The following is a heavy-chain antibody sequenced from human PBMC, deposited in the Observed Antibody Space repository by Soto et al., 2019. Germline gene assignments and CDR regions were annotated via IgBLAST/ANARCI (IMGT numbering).Heavy chain of an antibody. J-gene: IGHJ4*02. CDR2: INSDGSST. CDR1: GFTFSSHW. Sequence: EVQLVESGGSLVQPGRSLRLSCAASGFTFSSHWMHWVRQAPGKGLVWVSRINSDGSSTTYADSVKGRFTFSRDNAKNTLYLQMNSLRAEDTAIYYCARDEGYGYGVDYWGQGTLVTVSS. CDR3: ARDEGYGYGVDY. D-gene: IGHD5-18*01. V-gene: IGHV3-74*01.